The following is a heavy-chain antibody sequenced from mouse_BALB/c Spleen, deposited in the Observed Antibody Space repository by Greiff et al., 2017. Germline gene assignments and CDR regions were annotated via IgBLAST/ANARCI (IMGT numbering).Heavy chain of an antibody. Sequence: EVKLVESGGGLVQPGGSRKLSCAASGFTFSSFGMHWVRQAPEKGLEWVAYISSGSSTIYYADTVKGRFTISRDNPKNTLFLQMTSLRSEDTAMYYCARDGNHRYYYAMDYWGQGTSVTVSS. J-gene: IGHJ4*01. CDR3: ARDGNHRYYYAMDY. CDR1: GFTFSSFG. CDR2: ISSGSSTI. D-gene: IGHD2-1*01. V-gene: IGHV5-17*02.